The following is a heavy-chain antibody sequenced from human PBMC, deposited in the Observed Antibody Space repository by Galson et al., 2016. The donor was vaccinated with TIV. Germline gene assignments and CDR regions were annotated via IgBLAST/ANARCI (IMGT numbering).Heavy chain of an antibody. Sequence: SLRLSCAASSFTVTDYYINWVRQAPGKGLEWVAYISHSGTTTFYAEGVRGRFTISRDNAKNSAFLDMSSLRAEDTAVYYCARASTMRVADYYDGMDLWGQGTTVTVSS. D-gene: IGHD3-10*01. J-gene: IGHJ6*02. CDR2: ISHSGTTT. V-gene: IGHV3-11*04. CDR3: ARASTMRVADYYDGMDL. CDR1: SFTVTDYY.